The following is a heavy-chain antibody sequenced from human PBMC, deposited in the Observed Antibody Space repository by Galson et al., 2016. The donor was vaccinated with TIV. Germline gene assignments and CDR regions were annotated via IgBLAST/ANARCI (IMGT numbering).Heavy chain of an antibody. J-gene: IGHJ4*02. CDR2: IDWDDDK. V-gene: IGHV2-70*04. CDR1: GFSLGTSGMR. CDR3: ARMPALGGVIDY. Sequence: PALVKPTQTLTLTCSFSGFSLGTSGMRVSWIRQPPGKALEWLARIDWDDDKFYSTSPKTRLTISKDPSKDQVVLTMTNMDPIDTATYYCARMPALGGVIDYWSKGTLVSVSS. D-gene: IGHD3-16*01.